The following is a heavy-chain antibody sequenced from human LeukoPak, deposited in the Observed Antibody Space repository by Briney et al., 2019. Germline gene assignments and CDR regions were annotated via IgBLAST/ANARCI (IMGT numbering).Heavy chain of an antibody. CDR2: IYYSGDS. CDR1: GVSISSYY. V-gene: IGHV4-59*04. CDR3: ARHENIIMVPTAHAFDY. D-gene: IGHD2/OR15-2a*01. Sequence: PSETLSLTCSVSGVSISSYYWGWIRQPPGKGLEWIGTIYYSGDSYYNPSLKSRASISVNTSKNRFSLNVNSVTAADTAVYFCARHENIIMVPTAHAFDYWGQGALVTVSS. J-gene: IGHJ4*02.